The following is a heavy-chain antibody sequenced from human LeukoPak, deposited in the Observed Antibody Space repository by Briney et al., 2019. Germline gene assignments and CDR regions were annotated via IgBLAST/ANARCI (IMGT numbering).Heavy chain of an antibody. CDR1: GFTFSSYG. V-gene: IGHV3-33*01. Sequence: PGGSLRLSCAASGFTFSSYGMHWVRQAPGKGQEWVAVIWYDGSNKYYADSVKGRFTISRDNSKNTLYLQMNSLRAEDTAVYYCARDGDLWFGEPHWFDPWGQGTLVTVSS. D-gene: IGHD3-10*01. J-gene: IGHJ5*02. CDR2: IWYDGSNK. CDR3: ARDGDLWFGEPHWFDP.